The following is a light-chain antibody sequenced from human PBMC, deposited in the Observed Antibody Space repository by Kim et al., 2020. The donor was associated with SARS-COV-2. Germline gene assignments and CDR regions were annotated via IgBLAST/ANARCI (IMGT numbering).Light chain of an antibody. CDR2: GAS. V-gene: IGKV3-15*01. Sequence: SPGGSATLSCRASQSVSSNLAWYQQKPGQAPRLLIYGASTRATGIPARFSGSGSGTEFTLTISSLQSEDFAVYYCQQYNNWPPWTFGQGTKVDIK. CDR1: QSVSSN. CDR3: QQYNNWPPWT. J-gene: IGKJ1*01.